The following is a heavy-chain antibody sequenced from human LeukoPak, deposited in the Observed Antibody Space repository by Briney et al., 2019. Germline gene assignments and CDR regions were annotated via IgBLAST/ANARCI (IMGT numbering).Heavy chain of an antibody. V-gene: IGHV3-73*01. J-gene: IGHJ6*03. CDR2: IRSKANSYAT. D-gene: IGHD3-9*01. CDR3: TRIAPYYDILTGYSSYYYYMDV. Sequence: PGGSLRLSCAASGFTFSGSAMHWVRQASGKGLEWVGRIRSKANSYATAYAASVKGRFTISRDDSKNTAYLQMTSLKTEDTAVYYCTRIAPYYDILTGYSSYYYYMDVWGKGTTVTVSS. CDR1: GFTFSGSA.